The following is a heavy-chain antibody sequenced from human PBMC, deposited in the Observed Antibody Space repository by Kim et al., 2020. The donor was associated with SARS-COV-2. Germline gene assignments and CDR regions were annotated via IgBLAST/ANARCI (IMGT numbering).Heavy chain of an antibody. CDR2: SDDGSNK. CDR3: ASRIV. J-gene: IGHJ3*01. Sequence: SDDGSNKYYADAVKGRFTISRDNSKNTLYLQMNSLRAEDTAVYYCASRIVWGQGTMVTVSS. V-gene: IGHV3-30*03.